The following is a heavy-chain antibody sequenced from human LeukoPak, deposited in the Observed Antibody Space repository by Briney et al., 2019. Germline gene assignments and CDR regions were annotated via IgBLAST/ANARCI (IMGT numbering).Heavy chain of an antibody. Sequence: ASVKVSCKASGYTFTGYYMHWVRQAPGQGLEWMGWINPNSGGTNYAQKVQGRVTMTSDTSISTAYTELSRLRSDDTAVYYCARSIAVAGHDYFDYWGQGTLVTVSS. D-gene: IGHD6-19*01. CDR3: ARSIAVAGHDYFDY. CDR2: INPNSGGT. V-gene: IGHV1-2*02. J-gene: IGHJ4*02. CDR1: GYTFTGYY.